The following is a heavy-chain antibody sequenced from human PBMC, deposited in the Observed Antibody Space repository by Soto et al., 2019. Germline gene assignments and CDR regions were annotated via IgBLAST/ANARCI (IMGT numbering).Heavy chain of an antibody. CDR1: GFTFSSYG. V-gene: IGHV3-30*18. Sequence: QVQLVESGGGVVQPGRSLRLSCAASGFTFSSYGMHWVRQAPGKGLEWVAVISYDGSNKYYADSVKGRFTISRDNSKNTLYLQMNSLRAEETAVYYCAKDRSSGYPDYWGQGTLVTVSS. CDR3: AKDRSSGYPDY. J-gene: IGHJ4*02. D-gene: IGHD3-22*01. CDR2: ISYDGSNK.